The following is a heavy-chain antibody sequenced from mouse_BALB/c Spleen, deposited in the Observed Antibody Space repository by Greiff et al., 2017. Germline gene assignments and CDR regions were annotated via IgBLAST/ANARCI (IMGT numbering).Heavy chain of an antibody. Sequence: VQLQQSAAELARPGASVKMSCKASGYTFTSYTMHWVKQRPGQGLEWIGYINPSTGYTEYNQKFKDKATLTADKSSSTAYMQLSSLTSEDSAVYYCARKYGLYWYFDVWGAGTTVTVSS. J-gene: IGHJ1*01. CDR1: GYTFTSYT. CDR3: ARKYGLYWYFDV. CDR2: INPSTGYT. V-gene: IGHV1-4*02. D-gene: IGHD2-10*02.